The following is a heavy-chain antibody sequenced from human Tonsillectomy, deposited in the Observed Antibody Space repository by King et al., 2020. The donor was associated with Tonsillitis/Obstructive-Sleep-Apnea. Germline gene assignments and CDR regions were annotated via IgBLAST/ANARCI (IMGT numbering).Heavy chain of an antibody. CDR3: ARVAFDI. CDR2: ISYDGSNK. Sequence: VQLVESGRGVVQPGRSLRLSCAASRFTFSSYAMHWVRQAPGKGLEWVAVISYDGSNKYYADSVKGRFTISRDNSKNTLYLQMNSLRAEDTAVYYCARVAFDIWGQGTMVTVSS. J-gene: IGHJ3*02. V-gene: IGHV3-30*04. CDR1: RFTFSSYA.